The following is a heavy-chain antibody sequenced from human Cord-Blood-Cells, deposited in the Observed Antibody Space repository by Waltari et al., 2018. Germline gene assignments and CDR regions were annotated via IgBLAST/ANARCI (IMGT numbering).Heavy chain of an antibody. D-gene: IGHD6-13*01. CDR2: ISAGNGNT. CDR3: ARDRESSSWWRFDP. Sequence: QVKLVQSGAEVKKPGASVKVSCKASGYTFTSYAMHWVRQAPGQRLEWMGWISAGNGNTKYSQKFQGRVTITRDSSASTAYMELSSLRSEDTAVYYCARDRESSSWWRFDPWGQGTLVTVSS. CDR1: GYTFTSYA. V-gene: IGHV1-3*01. J-gene: IGHJ5*02.